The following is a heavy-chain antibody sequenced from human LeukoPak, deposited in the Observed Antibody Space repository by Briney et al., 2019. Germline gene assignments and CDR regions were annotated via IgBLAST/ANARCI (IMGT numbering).Heavy chain of an antibody. CDR3: AREVMAKRRAFDI. V-gene: IGHV3-33*01. CDR2: IWYDGSNK. Sequence: GRSLRLSCAASGFTFSSYGMHWVRQAPGKGLEWVAVIWYDGSNKYYADSVKGRFTISRDNSKNTLYLQMNSLRVEDTAVYYCAREVMAKRRAFDIWGQGTVVTVSS. D-gene: IGHD2-8*01. J-gene: IGHJ3*02. CDR1: GFTFSSYG.